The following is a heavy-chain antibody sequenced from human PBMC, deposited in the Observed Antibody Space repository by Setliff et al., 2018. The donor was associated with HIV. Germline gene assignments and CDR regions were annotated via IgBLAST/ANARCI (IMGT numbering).Heavy chain of an antibody. D-gene: IGHD3-16*01. CDR3: ARAAASKNIRGEYYFDY. V-gene: IGHV1-24*01. CDR1: GYTFTSYA. CDR2: FDPEDGEA. Sequence: ASVKVSCKASGYTFTSYAMHWVRQAPGQRLEWMGGFDPEDGEAIYAQKFQGRVTMTEDTSTDTAYMELSSLRSDDTAVYYCARAAASKNIRGEYYFDYWGQGTLVTVSS. J-gene: IGHJ4*02.